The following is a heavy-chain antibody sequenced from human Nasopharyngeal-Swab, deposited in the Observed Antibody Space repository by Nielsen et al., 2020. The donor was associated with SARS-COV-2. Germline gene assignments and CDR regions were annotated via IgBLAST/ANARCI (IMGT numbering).Heavy chain of an antibody. CDR3: ARPPGYCSGGSCYS. CDR1: GFTFSSYW. CDR2: IKQDGSEK. D-gene: IGHD2-15*01. V-gene: IGHV3-7*01. J-gene: IGHJ4*02. Sequence: GESLKISCAASGFTFSSYWMSWVRQAPGKGLEWVANIKQDGSEKYYLDSVKGRFTISGDNAKNSLYLQMNSLRAEDTAVYYCARPPGYCSGGSCYSWGQGTLVTVSS.